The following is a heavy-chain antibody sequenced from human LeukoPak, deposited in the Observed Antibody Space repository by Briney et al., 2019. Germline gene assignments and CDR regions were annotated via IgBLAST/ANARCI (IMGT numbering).Heavy chain of an antibody. J-gene: IGHJ5*02. V-gene: IGHV4-4*09. CDR2: IYTSGST. CDR1: GGSISSYY. CDR3: ARLSYSSGWYGSGWFDP. D-gene: IGHD6-19*01. Sequence: SETLSLTCTVSGGSISSYYWSWIRQPPGKGLEWIGYIYTSGSTNYNPSLKSRVTISVDTSKNQFSLKLSSVTAADTAVYYCARLSYSSGWYGSGWFDPWGQGTLVTVSS.